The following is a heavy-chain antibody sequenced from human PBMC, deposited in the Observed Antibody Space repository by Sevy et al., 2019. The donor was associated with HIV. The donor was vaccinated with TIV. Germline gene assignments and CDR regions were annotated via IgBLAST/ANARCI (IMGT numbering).Heavy chain of an antibody. D-gene: IGHD3-10*01. CDR1: GYSFTSYW. J-gene: IGHJ3*02. Sequence: GESLKISCKGSGYSFTSYWIGWVRQMPGKGLEWMGIIYPGDSDTRYSPSFQGQVTISADKSISTAYLQWSSLKASDPAYPPPFQGRVPISADKPLSTAYLXWGSLKASETAMYYCAGRSGCSSTSCYRGLGAFDIWGQGTMVTVSS. V-gene: IGHV5-51*01. CDR2: IYPGDSDT. CDR3: FQGRVPISADKPLSTAYLXWGSLKASETAMYYCAGRSGCSSTSCYRGLGAFDI.